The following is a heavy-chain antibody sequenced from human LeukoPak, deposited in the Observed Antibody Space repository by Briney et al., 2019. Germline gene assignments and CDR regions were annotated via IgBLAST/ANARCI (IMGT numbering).Heavy chain of an antibody. CDR3: SRHGSSNWSDFHS. CDR2: ISYSGST. D-gene: IGHD6-13*01. V-gene: IGHV4-59*08. Sequence: SDTLSLTCTVSSVSITDSYWSWLPQSPGKGREWIGYISYSGSTNYSHSLKSRVTISALTSRNQSTMKLISVTAADTAIYYCSRHGSSNWSDFHSWGQGTLVSVSS. CDR1: SVSITDSY. J-gene: IGHJ4*02.